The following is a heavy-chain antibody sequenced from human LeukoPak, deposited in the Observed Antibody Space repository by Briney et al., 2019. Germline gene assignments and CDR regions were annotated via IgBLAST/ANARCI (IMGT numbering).Heavy chain of an antibody. CDR3: ARADCSSASCFAVFDH. CDR1: GFDFHTFE. D-gene: IGHD2-2*01. J-gene: IGHJ4*02. V-gene: IGHV3-48*03. CDR2: IGSSGRTT. Sequence: GGSLRLSCAASGFDFHTFEMNWVRQAPGKGLEWVSRIGSSGRTTYYADSVKGRFTISRDNANNSLYLQMNSLGAEDTAVYYRARADCSSASCFAVFDHWGQGALVTVSS.